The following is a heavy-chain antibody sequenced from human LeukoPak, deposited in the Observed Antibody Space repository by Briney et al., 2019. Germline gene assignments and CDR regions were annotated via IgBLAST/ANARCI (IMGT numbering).Heavy chain of an antibody. CDR3: AAEGSSGWLATTYYFDY. D-gene: IGHD6-19*01. CDR2: IIPIFGTA. CDR1: GGTFSSYA. J-gene: IGHJ4*02. Sequence: SVKVSCNASGGTFSSYAISWVRQAPGQGLEWMGRIIPIFGTANYAQKFQGRVTITTDESTSTAYMELSSLRSEDTAVYYCAAEGSSGWLATTYYFDYWGQGTLVTVSS. V-gene: IGHV1-69*05.